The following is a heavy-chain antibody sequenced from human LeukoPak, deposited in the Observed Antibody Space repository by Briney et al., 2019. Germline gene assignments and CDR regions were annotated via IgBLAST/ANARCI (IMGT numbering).Heavy chain of an antibody. Sequence: GGSLQISCQGSGYSFTSYWIGWVRQMTGEGLEWMGIRYHGDSDTRYSPSFQGQVTSSADRSISTAYLQWSSLKASDTAMYYCARGFYGGYYYYYYMDVWGKGTTVTVFS. CDR2: RYHGDSDT. CDR1: GYSFTSYW. V-gene: IGHV5-51*01. D-gene: IGHD4/OR15-4a*01. J-gene: IGHJ6*03. CDR3: ARGFYGGYYYYYYMDV.